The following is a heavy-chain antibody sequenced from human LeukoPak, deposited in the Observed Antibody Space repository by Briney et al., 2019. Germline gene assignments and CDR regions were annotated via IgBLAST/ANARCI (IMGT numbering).Heavy chain of an antibody. V-gene: IGHV4-59*01. D-gene: IGHD2-21*02. CDR1: GGSISSYY. CDR2: IYYSGST. Sequence: SETLSLTCTVSGGSISSYYWSWIRQPPGKGLEWIGYIYYSGSTNYNPSLKSRVTISVDTSKNQFSLRLSSVTAADTAVYYCARGSIAYCGGDCVPNFDYWGQGTLVTVSS. J-gene: IGHJ4*02. CDR3: ARGSIAYCGGDCVPNFDY.